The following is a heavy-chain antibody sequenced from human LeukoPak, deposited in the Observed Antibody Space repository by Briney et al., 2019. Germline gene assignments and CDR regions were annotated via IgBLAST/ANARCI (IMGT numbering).Heavy chain of an antibody. D-gene: IGHD6-19*01. CDR3: ARDLGSGWPYYYYGMDV. J-gene: IGHJ6*02. CDR2: INPNSGGT. V-gene: IGHV1-2*04. CDR1: GYTFTGYY. Sequence: ASVKVSCKASGYTFTGYYMHWVRQAPGQGPEWMGWINPNSGGTNYAQKFQGWVTMTRDTSISTAYMELSRLRSDDTAVYYCARDLGSGWPYYYYGMDVWGQGTTVTVSS.